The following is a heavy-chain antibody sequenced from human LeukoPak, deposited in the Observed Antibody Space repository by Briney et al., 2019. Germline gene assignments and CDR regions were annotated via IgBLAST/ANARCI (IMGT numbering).Heavy chain of an antibody. Sequence: GESLKISCTGSGYSFTSYWIGWVRQMPGKGLEWMGVINPAASDTRYSSSFEGQVTISADTYISTASRQWCSLKASDTAMHYCASTNSGSRYETFDIWGQGTPVTVSS. CDR1: GYSFTSYW. J-gene: IGHJ3*02. CDR2: INPAASDT. D-gene: IGHD1-26*01. V-gene: IGHV5-51*01. CDR3: ASTNSGSRYETFDI.